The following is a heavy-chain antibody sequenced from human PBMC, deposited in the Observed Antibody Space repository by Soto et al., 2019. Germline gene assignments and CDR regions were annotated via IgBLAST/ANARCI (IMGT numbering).Heavy chain of an antibody. V-gene: IGHV3-23*01. J-gene: IGHJ3*02. CDR2: ISGSGGST. CDR3: AKDPTYYYDSSGKDDAFDI. CDR1: GFTFSSYA. D-gene: IGHD3-22*01. Sequence: VGSLRLSCAASGFTFSSYAMSWVRQAPGKGLEWVSAISGSGGSTYYADSVKGRFTISRDNSKNTLYLQMNSLRAEDTAVYYCAKDPTYYYDSSGKDDAFDIWGQGTMVTVSS.